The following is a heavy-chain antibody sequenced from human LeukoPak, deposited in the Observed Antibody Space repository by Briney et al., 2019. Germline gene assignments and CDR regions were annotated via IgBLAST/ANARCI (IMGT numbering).Heavy chain of an antibody. CDR2: IKSKTDGGTT. D-gene: IGHD6-19*01. CDR3: TTDPIAVAGTSFDI. V-gene: IGHV3-15*01. CDR1: GFTFSNAW. J-gene: IGHJ3*02. Sequence: GGSLRLSCAASGFTFSNAWMSWVRQAPGKGLEWVGRIKSKTDGGTTDYAAPVKGRFTISRDDSKNTLYLQMNSLKTEDTAVYYCTTDPIAVAGTSFDIWGQGTVVTVSS.